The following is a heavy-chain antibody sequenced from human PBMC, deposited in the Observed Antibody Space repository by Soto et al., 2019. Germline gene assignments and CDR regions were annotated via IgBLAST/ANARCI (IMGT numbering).Heavy chain of an antibody. Sequence: QVQLVESGGGVVQPGRSLRLSCAASGFMFSNHGMHWVRQAPGKGLEWVAVIWSDGNNRYYADSVKGRFTISRDNSKNSLYLQMTSLRAEDTAVYYCVRGDNWKDDASDYWGQGTLVTVSA. CDR2: IWSDGNNR. CDR3: VRGDNWKDDASDY. CDR1: GFMFSNHG. D-gene: IGHD1-1*01. J-gene: IGHJ4*02. V-gene: IGHV3-33*01.